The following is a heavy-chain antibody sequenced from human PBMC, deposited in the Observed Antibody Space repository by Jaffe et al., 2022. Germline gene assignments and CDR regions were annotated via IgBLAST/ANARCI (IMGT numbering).Heavy chain of an antibody. J-gene: IGHJ6*03. CDR2: VDPEDGET. V-gene: IGHV1-69-2*01. CDR1: GYTFTDYY. D-gene: IGHD2-15*01. Sequence: EVQLVQSGAEVKKPGATVKISCKVSGYTFTDYYMHWVQQAPGKGLEWMGLVDPEDGETIYAEKFQGRVTITADTSTDTAYMELSSLRSEDTAVYYCAIAIGYCSGGSCSPREDYYYYMDVWGKGTTVTVSS. CDR3: AIAIGYCSGGSCSPREDYYYYMDV.